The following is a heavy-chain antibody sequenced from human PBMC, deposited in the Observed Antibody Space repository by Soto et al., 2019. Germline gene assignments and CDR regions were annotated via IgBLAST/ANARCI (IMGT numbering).Heavy chain of an antibody. Sequence: QLQLQESGPGLVKPSETLSLTCTVSGASISTSNYSWGWIRQPPGKGLEWIGSIYHSGATYYNPSLKSRVTIPVDTAKNQFSLNLSSVTAADTAVYYCAAGPVVTIFGVMMSTFTGYYYMDVWAKGTTVTVSS. J-gene: IGHJ6*03. CDR2: IYHSGAT. V-gene: IGHV4-39*01. D-gene: IGHD3-3*01. CDR1: GASISTSNYS. CDR3: AAGPVVTIFGVMMSTFTGYYYMDV.